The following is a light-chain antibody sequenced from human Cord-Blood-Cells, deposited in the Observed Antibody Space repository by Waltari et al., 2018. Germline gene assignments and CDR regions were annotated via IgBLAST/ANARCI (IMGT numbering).Light chain of an antibody. CDR3: SSDTSSSTLV. Sequence: QSALTQPSSVSGSPGQSIPISCTGTSSDVGGYNYVSWYQQHPGKAPKLVIYDVSNRPAGVSNRFSGSKSGNTASLTISGLQAEDEADYYCSSDTSSSTLVFGGGTKLTVL. V-gene: IGLV2-14*01. CDR2: DVS. CDR1: SSDVGGYNY. J-gene: IGLJ2*01.